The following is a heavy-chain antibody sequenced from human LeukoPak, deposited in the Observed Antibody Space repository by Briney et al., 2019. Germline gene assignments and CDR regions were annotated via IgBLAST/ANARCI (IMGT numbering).Heavy chain of an antibody. Sequence: SETLSLTCTVPGGSISSYYWSWIRQPPGTGLEWIGYIYYSGSTNYNPSLKSRVTISVDTSKNQFSLKLSSVTAADTAVYYCARGGGSYYDSSFDYWGQGTLVTVSS. CDR3: ARGGGSYYDSSFDY. J-gene: IGHJ4*02. D-gene: IGHD3-22*01. V-gene: IGHV4-59*01. CDR1: GGSISSYY. CDR2: IYYSGST.